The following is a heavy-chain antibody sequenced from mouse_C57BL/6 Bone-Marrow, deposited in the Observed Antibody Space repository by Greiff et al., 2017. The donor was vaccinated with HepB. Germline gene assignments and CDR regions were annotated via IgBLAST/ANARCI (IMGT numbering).Heavy chain of an antibody. J-gene: IGHJ3*01. CDR3: ARGGPMVAY. CDR2: IHPNSGST. V-gene: IGHV1-64*01. D-gene: IGHD1-1*02. Sequence: QVQLQQPGAELVKPGASVKLSCKASGYTFTSYWMHWVKQRPGQGLEWIGMIHPNSGSTNYNEKFKSKATLTVDKSSSTAYMQLSSRTSEDSAVYYCARGGPMVAYWGQGTLVTVSA. CDR1: GYTFTSYW.